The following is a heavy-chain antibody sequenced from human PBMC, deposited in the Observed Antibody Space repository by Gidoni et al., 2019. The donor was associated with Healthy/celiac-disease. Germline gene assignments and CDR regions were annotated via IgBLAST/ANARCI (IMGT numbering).Heavy chain of an antibody. CDR3: ARDGTGALITWYYYGMDV. CDR2: IYTSGST. D-gene: IGHD3-16*01. Sequence: QVQLQESGPGLVKPSQTLSLTCTVSGGSISSGSYYWSWIRQPAGKGLEWIGRIYTSGSTNYNPSLKSRVTISVDTSKNQFSLKLSSVTAADTAVYYCARDGTGALITWYYYGMDVWGQGTTVTVSS. CDR1: GGSISSGSYY. J-gene: IGHJ6*02. V-gene: IGHV4-61*02.